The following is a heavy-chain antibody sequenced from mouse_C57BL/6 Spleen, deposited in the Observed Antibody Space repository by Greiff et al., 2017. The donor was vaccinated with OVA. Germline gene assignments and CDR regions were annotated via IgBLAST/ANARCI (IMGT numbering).Heavy chain of an antibody. Sequence: EVKVEESGGGLVQPGGSLKLSCAASGFTFSDYGMAWVRQAPRKGPEWVAFISNLAYSIYYADTVTGRFTISRENAKNTLYLEMSSLRSEDTAMYYCARLGPYYFDYWGQGTTLTVSS. J-gene: IGHJ2*01. CDR2: ISNLAYSI. CDR1: GFTFSDYG. CDR3: ARLGPYYFDY. V-gene: IGHV5-15*04.